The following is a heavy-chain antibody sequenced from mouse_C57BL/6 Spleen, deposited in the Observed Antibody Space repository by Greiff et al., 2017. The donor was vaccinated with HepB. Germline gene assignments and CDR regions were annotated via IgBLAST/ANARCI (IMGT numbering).Heavy chain of an antibody. V-gene: IGHV1-82*01. CDR1: GYAFSSSW. Sequence: QVQLQQSGPELVKPGASVKISCKASGYAFSSSWMNWVKQRPGKGLEWIGRIYPGDGDTNYNGKFKGKATLTADKSSSTAYMQLSSLTSEDSAVYFCAREGGPSESYYAMDYWGQGTSVTVSS. D-gene: IGHD3-1*01. CDR2: IYPGDGDT. J-gene: IGHJ4*01. CDR3: AREGGPSESYYAMDY.